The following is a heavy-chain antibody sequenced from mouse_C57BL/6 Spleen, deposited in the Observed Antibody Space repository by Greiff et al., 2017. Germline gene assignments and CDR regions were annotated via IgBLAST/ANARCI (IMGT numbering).Heavy chain of an antibody. CDR2: IYPGDGDT. Sequence: QVQLQQSGPELVKPGASVKISCKASGYAFSSSWMNWVKQRPGKGLEWIGRIYPGDGDTNYNGKFKGKATLTADKSSSTAYMQLTSLTSEDSAVYVGAKENPITTVVEGFDYWGQGTTLTVSS. CDR1: GYAFSSSW. J-gene: IGHJ2*01. CDR3: AKENPITTVVEGFDY. D-gene: IGHD1-1*01. V-gene: IGHV1-82*01.